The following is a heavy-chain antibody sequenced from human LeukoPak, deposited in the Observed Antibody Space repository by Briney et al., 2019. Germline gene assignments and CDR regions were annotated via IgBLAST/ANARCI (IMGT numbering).Heavy chain of an antibody. CDR1: GFTFSSYA. Sequence: PGGSLRLSCAASGFTFSSYAMSWVRQAPGKGLEWVSAISGSGGSTYYADSVKGRFTISRDNSKNTLYLQMNSLRAEDTAVYYCAKVGAVAGFRWGQYYFDYWGQGTLVTVSS. CDR2: ISGSGGST. CDR3: AKVGAVAGFRWGQYYFDY. J-gene: IGHJ4*02. D-gene: IGHD6-19*01. V-gene: IGHV3-23*01.